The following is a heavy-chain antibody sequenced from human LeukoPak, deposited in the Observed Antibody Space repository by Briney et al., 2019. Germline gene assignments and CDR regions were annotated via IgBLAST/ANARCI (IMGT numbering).Heavy chain of an antibody. J-gene: IGHJ4*02. CDR2: IYYSGST. V-gene: IGHV4-39*07. D-gene: IGHD2-15*01. Sequence: SETLSLTCTVSGGSISSSSYYWGWLRQPPGKGLEWIGSIYYSGSTYYNPSLKRRVTISVDTSKNQFSLKLSSVTAADTAVYYCAREVSDGSCYSYWGQGTLVTVSS. CDR1: GGSISSSSYY. CDR3: AREVSDGSCYSY.